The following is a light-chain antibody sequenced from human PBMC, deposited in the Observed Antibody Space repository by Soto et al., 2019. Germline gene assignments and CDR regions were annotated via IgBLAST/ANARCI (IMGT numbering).Light chain of an antibody. Sequence: AIKMTQSPSSLSASVGDTVTLTCRASQDIRVDLGWLQQKPGNAPKLLIYAASTLHSGVPSRFTGSGSGTDFTLTINNLQPEDLATYFCLQDYDFPYTFGQGTKVDIK. V-gene: IGKV1-6*02. CDR3: LQDYDFPYT. J-gene: IGKJ2*01. CDR2: AAS. CDR1: QDIRVD.